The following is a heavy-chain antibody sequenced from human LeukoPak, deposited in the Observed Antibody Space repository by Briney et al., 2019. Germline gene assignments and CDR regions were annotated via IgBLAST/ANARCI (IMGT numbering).Heavy chain of an antibody. CDR2: IIPIFGIA. Sequence: SVKVSCKASGGTFSSYAISWVRQAPGQGLEWMGRIIPIFGIANYAQKFQGRVTITADKSTSTAYMELSSLRSEDTAVYYCARAAMRYDSSGDRRPFDYWGQGTLVTVSS. CDR1: GGTFSSYA. CDR3: ARAAMRYDSSGDRRPFDY. D-gene: IGHD3-22*01. J-gene: IGHJ4*02. V-gene: IGHV1-69*04.